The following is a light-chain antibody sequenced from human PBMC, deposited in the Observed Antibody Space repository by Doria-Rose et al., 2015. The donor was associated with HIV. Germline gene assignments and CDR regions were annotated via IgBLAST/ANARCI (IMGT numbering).Light chain of an antibody. CDR3: HQYGTSWT. J-gene: IGKJ1*01. CDR1: QSFSCTY. CDR2: HGS. Sequence: TQSPGTLSLSPGERATLSCRASQSFSCTYLAWYQQKPGQAPSLLIYHGSTRATGIPDRFSASGSGTDFTLTINRLEPEDFALYYRHQYGTSWTFGQGTKVEI. V-gene: IGKV3-20*01.